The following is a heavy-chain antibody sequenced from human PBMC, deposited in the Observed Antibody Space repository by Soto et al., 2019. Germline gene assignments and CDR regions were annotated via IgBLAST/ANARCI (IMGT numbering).Heavy chain of an antibody. V-gene: IGHV1-8*01. CDR2: MNPNSGNT. CDR1: GYTFTSYD. J-gene: IGHJ6*02. D-gene: IGHD6-13*01. Sequence: ASVKVSCKAAGYTFTSYDINWVRQATGQGLEWMGWMNPNSGNTGYAQKFQGRVTMTRNTSISTVYMELSSLRSEDTAMYYCASPLNPGITYRMDVWGQGTTVTVSS. CDR3: ASPLNPGITYRMDV.